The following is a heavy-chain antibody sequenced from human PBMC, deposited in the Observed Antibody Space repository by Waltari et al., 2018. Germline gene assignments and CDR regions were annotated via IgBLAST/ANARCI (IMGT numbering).Heavy chain of an antibody. V-gene: IGHV4-59*01. D-gene: IGHD2-21*02. Sequence: QVQLQESGPSLLKPSETLSLIGTVSGGSISGFYWRWVRQPPGRGRDWIGYLYYTGGSNYNPSLTIRGTMSVATSKTQFSLKLGSVTAGDTAFSYCAGGGGGAWEWFDPWGQGTLVTVSS. CDR2: LYYTGGS. J-gene: IGHJ5*02. CDR3: AGGGGGAWEWFDP. CDR1: GGSISGFY.